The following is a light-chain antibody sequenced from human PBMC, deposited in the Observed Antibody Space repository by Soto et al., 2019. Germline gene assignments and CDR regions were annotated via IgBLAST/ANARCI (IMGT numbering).Light chain of an antibody. CDR1: QSVSSN. V-gene: IGKV3-15*01. CDR2: GAS. Sequence: EIVMTQSPVTLSVSPGERATLSCRASQSVSSNLAWYQQKPGQAPRLLIYGASTGASGIPARFSGSGSGTKFTLTISSLQSEDFAVYYCQQYNNWPGTFGQGTKV. J-gene: IGKJ1*01. CDR3: QQYNNWPGT.